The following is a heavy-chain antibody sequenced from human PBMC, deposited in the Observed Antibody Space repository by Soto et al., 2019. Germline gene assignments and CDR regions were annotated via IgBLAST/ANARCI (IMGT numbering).Heavy chain of an antibody. CDR1: GGTFSSYA. D-gene: IGHD6-19*01. CDR2: IIPIFGTA. J-gene: IGHJ4*02. V-gene: IGHV1-69*13. Sequence: SVKVSCKASGGTFSSYAISWVRQAPGQGLEWMGGIIPIFGTANYAQKFQGRATITADESTSTAYMELSSLRSEDTAVYYCASSFSGRYDYWGQGTLVTVSS. CDR3: ASSFSGRYDY.